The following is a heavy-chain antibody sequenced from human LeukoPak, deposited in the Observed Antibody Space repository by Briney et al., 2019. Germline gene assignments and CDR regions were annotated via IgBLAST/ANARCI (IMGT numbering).Heavy chain of an antibody. Sequence: SETLSLTCTVSGGSISSYYWSWIRQPPGKGLEWIGYISYSGSTNYNPSLKSRVTMSVDTSKNQFSLRLSSVTAADTAVYYCARVGTMVREVIIAFDIWGQGTMVTVSA. CDR2: ISYSGST. J-gene: IGHJ3*02. V-gene: IGHV4-59*13. D-gene: IGHD3-10*01. CDR3: ARVGTMVREVIIAFDI. CDR1: GGSISSYY.